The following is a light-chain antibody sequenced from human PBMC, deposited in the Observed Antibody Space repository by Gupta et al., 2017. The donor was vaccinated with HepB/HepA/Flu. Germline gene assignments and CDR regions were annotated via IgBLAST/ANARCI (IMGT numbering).Light chain of an antibody. J-gene: IGKJ5*01. CDR3: QQANSFPRLT. V-gene: IGKV1-12*01. CDR1: QVINNW. CDR2: GAS. Sequence: DIQMTQSPSAVSASIGDTVTITCRASQVINNWLAWYQQRPGKPPRLLIYGASTLQNGVPSRFSGNGSGTEFILTIRNLQPEDCASYFCQQANSFPRLTFGHGTRLEIK.